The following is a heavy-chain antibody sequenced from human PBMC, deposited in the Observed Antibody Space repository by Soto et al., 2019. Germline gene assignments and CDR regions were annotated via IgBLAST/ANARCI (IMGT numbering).Heavy chain of an antibody. J-gene: IGHJ4*02. CDR1: GGSFSGYY. Sequence: PSETLSLTCAVYGGSFSGYYWSWIRQPPGKGLEWIGEINHSGSTNYNPSLKSRVTISGDTSKNQFSLKLSSVTAADTAVYYCARGRMGATLDFDYWGQGTLVTVSS. CDR3: ARGRMGATLDFDY. V-gene: IGHV4-34*01. CDR2: INHSGST. D-gene: IGHD1-26*01.